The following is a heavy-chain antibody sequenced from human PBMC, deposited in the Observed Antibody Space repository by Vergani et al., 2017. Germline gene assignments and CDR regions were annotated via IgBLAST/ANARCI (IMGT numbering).Heavy chain of an antibody. CDR2: ISGSGGST. CDR3: AEGGGGLCELLSYCYHYGMDV. Sequence: EVQLLESGGGLVQPGGSLRLSCAASGFTFSSYAMSWVRQAPGKGLEWVSAISGSGGSTYYADSVKGRFTISRDNSKNTLYLQMNSLRAEDTAVYYCAEGGGGLCELLSYCYHYGMDVWGQGTTVTVSS. V-gene: IGHV3-23*01. CDR1: GFTFSSYA. J-gene: IGHJ6*02. D-gene: IGHD3-10*01.